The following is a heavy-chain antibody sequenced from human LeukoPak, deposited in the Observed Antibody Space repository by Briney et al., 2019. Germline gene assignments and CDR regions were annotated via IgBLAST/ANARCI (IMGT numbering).Heavy chain of an antibody. CDR2: IYYSGST. Sequence: SETLSLTCTVSGGSISSSSYYWGWIRRPPGKGLEWIGSIYYSGSTYYNPSLKSRVTISVDTSKNQFSLKLSSVTAADTAVYYCARHSQQLVLFDYWGQGTLVTVSS. CDR1: GGSISSSSYY. V-gene: IGHV4-39*01. CDR3: ARHSQQLVLFDY. D-gene: IGHD6-13*01. J-gene: IGHJ4*02.